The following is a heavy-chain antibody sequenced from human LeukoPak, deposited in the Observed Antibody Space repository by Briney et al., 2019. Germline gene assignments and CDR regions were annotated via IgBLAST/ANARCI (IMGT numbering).Heavy chain of an antibody. CDR3: ASSFTPYYDILTGEKTDY. J-gene: IGHJ4*02. CDR2: IRYDGNDK. CDR1: GFTFNYYG. Sequence: GGSLRLSCAASGFTFNYYGMHWVRQAPGKGLEWVAFIRYDGNDKFYADSVKGRFTISRDTSRNTLYLQMNRLRADDTAVYYCASSFTPYYDILTGEKTDYWGQGTLVTVSS. D-gene: IGHD3-9*01. V-gene: IGHV3-30*02.